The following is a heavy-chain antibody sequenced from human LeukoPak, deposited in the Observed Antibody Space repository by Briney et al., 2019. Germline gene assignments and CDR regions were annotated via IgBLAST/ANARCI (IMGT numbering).Heavy chain of an antibody. CDR3: GSGSYYNVGAFDI. CDR2: INSDGSST. J-gene: IGHJ3*02. Sequence: GGSLRLSCAASGFAFSSYWMHWVRQAPGKGLVWVSRINSDGSSTSYADSVKGRFTISRDNAKNTLYLQMNSLRAEDTAVYYCGSGSYYNVGAFDIWGQGTMVTVPS. V-gene: IGHV3-74*01. D-gene: IGHD3-10*01. CDR1: GFAFSSYW.